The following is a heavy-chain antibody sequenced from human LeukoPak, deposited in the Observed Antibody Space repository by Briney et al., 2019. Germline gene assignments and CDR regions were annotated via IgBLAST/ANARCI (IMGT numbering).Heavy chain of an antibody. V-gene: IGHV3-23*01. CDR3: ARDSNSGHFDF. D-gene: IGHD3-3*02. J-gene: IGHJ4*02. CDR1: GFTFSTYA. CDR2: ISGSGRGT. Sequence: PGGSLRLSCAASGFTFSTYAIGWVRQAPGKGLEWVSGISGSGRGTYYADSVKGRFTISRANAKNSLFLQMNSLRAEDTAVYYCARDSNSGHFDFWGQGTLVTVSS.